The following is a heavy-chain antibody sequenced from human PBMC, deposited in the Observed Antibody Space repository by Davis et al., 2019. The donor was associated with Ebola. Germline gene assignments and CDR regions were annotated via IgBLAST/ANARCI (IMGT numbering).Heavy chain of an antibody. CDR2: ISGYNGNT. D-gene: IGHD2-2*01. V-gene: IGHV1-18*04. Sequence: ASVKVSCKTSNYRFSSHGITWVRQAPGQGLEWMGWISGYNGNTDYAQTVQGRVSMTTDTSTSTAYMELRSLRSDDTAVYYCARDGTYYIGHCVSTSCFGVDYWGQGTLVTVSS. CDR3: ARDGTYYIGHCVSTSCFGVDY. CDR1: NYRFSSHG. J-gene: IGHJ4*02.